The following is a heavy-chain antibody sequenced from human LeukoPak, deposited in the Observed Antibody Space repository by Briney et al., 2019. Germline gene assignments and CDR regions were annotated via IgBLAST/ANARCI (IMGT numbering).Heavy chain of an antibody. D-gene: IGHD4-17*01. V-gene: IGHV5-51*01. CDR2: FYTGDSDT. Sequence: GESLKISCKGSGYSFTSYWICCVRQVPGKGLELMRVFYTGDSDTRYSPSFQGQVTISADKSISTAYLQWSSLKASDTAMYYCARHYGDYRRALWFDPWGQGTLVTVSS. J-gene: IGHJ5*02. CDR1: GYSFTSYW. CDR3: ARHYGDYRRALWFDP.